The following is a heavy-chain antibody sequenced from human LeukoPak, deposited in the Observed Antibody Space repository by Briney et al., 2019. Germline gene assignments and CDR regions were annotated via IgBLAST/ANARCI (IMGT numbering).Heavy chain of an antibody. D-gene: IGHD3-3*01. J-gene: IGHJ4*02. CDR3: ATSGLLEWSLYYFDY. Sequence: GASVKVSCKVSGYTLTELSMHWLRQAPGKGLEWMGGFDPEDGETIYAQKFQGRVSMTEDTSTDTAYMELSSLRSEDTAVYYCATSGLLEWSLYYFDYWGQGSLVTVSS. CDR2: FDPEDGET. CDR1: GYTLTELS. V-gene: IGHV1-24*01.